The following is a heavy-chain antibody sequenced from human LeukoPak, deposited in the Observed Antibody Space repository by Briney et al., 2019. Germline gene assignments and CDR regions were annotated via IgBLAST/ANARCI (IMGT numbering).Heavy chain of an antibody. CDR1: GFSFKDYG. CDR3: AKHLTATNTYIFFGLDV. Sequence: PGGSLRLSCAATGFSFKDYGMHWVRQPPGKGLEWVSAINWNGGGTDYADSVNGRFTISRDNAKNSLYLQLSSLRPEDTALYYCAKHLTATNTYIFFGLDVWGQGTSVTVSS. V-gene: IGHV3-9*01. D-gene: IGHD1-26*01. CDR2: INWNGGGT. J-gene: IGHJ6*02.